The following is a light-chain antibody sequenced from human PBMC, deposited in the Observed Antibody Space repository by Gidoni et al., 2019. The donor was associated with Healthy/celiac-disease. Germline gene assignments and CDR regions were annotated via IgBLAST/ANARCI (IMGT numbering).Light chain of an antibody. CDR1: SSNIGSNY. V-gene: IGLV1-47*01. CDR3: AAWDDSLSGFYV. J-gene: IGLJ1*01. CDR2: RNN. Sequence: QSVLTQPPSASGTPGQRVTISCSASSSNIGSNYVYWYQPLPGTAPKLLIYRNNQRPSGVPDRFSGSKSGTSASLAISGLRSEDEADYYCAAWDDSLSGFYVFGTGTKVTVL.